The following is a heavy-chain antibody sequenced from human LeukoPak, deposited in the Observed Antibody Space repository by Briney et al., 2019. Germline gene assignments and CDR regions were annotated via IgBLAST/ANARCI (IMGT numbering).Heavy chain of an antibody. Sequence: GGSLRLSCAASGSTFSNAWMSWVRQAPGKRQECVGRINSKTDGRTTDYAAPVKGRFTISRDDSKNTLYLQMNSLKTEDTAVYDCTTDRPNNYDGSGYYDYWGQGTLVTVSS. CDR2: INSKTDGRTT. CDR3: TTDRPNNYDGSGYYDY. D-gene: IGHD3-22*01. CDR1: GSTFSNAW. V-gene: IGHV3-15*01. J-gene: IGHJ4*02.